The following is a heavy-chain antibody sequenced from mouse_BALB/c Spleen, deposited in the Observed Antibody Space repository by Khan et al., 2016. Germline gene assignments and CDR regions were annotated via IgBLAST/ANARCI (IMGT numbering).Heavy chain of an antibody. Sequence: EVELVESGGGLVKPGGSLKLSCAASGFTFSSYAMSWVRQTPEKRLEWVASISSGGSTYYPDSVKGRFTISRDNARNILYLQMSSLRSEDTAMYYCASGRGIYYDYDGFAYWGQGTLVTVSA. CDR1: GFTFSSYA. CDR2: ISSGGST. D-gene: IGHD2-4*01. CDR3: ASGRGIYYDYDGFAY. V-gene: IGHV5-6-5*01. J-gene: IGHJ3*01.